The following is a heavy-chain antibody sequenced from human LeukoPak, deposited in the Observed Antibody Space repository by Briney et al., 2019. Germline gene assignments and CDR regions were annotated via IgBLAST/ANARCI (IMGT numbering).Heavy chain of an antibody. J-gene: IGHJ4*02. Sequence: GGSLRLSCAASGFSVSKIYMSWVRQAAGKGLEWASLISVVGDTYYADSVKGRFTISRDNIENTLYLQMNSLRVEDTAVYYCARVKTETSGWYQFDYWGQGTLVTVSS. V-gene: IGHV3-53*05. CDR1: GFSVSKIY. CDR2: ISVVGDT. CDR3: ARVKTETSGWYQFDY. D-gene: IGHD6-19*01.